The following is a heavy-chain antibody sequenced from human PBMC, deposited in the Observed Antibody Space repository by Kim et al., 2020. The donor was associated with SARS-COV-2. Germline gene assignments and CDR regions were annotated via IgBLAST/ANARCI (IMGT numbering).Heavy chain of an antibody. Sequence: ASVKVSCKASGYTFTSYAMHWVRQAPGQRLEWMGWINAGNGNTKYSQKFQGRVTITRDTSASTAYMELSSLRSEDTAVYYCARSISAGKGSGSYYNRNLYAFDIWGQGTMVTVSS. V-gene: IGHV1-3*01. D-gene: IGHD3-10*01. J-gene: IGHJ3*02. CDR2: INAGNGNT. CDR3: ARSISAGKGSGSYYNRNLYAFDI. CDR1: GYTFTSYA.